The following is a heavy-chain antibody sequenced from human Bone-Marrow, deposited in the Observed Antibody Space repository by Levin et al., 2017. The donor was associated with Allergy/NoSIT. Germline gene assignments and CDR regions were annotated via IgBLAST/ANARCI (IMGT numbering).Heavy chain of an antibody. D-gene: IGHD3-16*01. V-gene: IGHV1-8*01. Sequence: GESLKISCKASGHTLINNDISWVRQAPGQGPEWMGWMNPNSEITGYAQTFQGRVTLTWETSTSTAYMELRSLTSDDTAVYYCAKSRDAKNWGRDAFDIWGQGTMVTVSS. J-gene: IGHJ3*02. CDR3: AKSRDAKNWGRDAFDI. CDR1: GHTLINND. CDR2: MNPNSEIT.